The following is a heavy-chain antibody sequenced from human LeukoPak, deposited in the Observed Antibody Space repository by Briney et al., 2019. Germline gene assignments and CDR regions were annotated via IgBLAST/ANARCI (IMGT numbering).Heavy chain of an antibody. D-gene: IGHD5-24*01. CDR1: GYAITTYY. Sequence: PSETLSLTCTVSGYAITTYYWSWIRQPPGKGLEWIGYIYYSGNTKYNPSLKSRVTISVDTSKNQFSLKLSSVTAADTAVYYCARESRDVETEGFDYWGQGTLVTVSS. V-gene: IGHV4-59*01. CDR2: IYYSGNT. J-gene: IGHJ4*02. CDR3: ARESRDVETEGFDY.